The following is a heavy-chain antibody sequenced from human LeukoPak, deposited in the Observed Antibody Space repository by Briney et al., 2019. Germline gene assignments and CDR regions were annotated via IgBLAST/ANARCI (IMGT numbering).Heavy chain of an antibody. J-gene: IGHJ4*02. D-gene: IGHD3-22*01. CDR2: ISSSSSYI. CDR1: GFTFSSYS. V-gene: IGHV3-21*01. Sequence: GGSLRLSCAASGFTFSSYSMNWVRRAPGKGLEWVSSISSSSSYIYYADSVKGRFTISRNNAKNSLYLQMNSLRAEDTAVYYCARDSSGYFSVGYYFDYWGQGTLVTVSS. CDR3: ARDSSGYFSVGYYFDY.